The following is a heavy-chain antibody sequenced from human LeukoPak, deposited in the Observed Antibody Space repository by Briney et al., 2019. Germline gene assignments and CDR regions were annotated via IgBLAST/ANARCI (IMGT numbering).Heavy chain of an antibody. V-gene: IGHV4-59*08. CDR3: ARRNGFDT. J-gene: IGHJ3*02. CDR2: IYYSGNS. Sequence: PSKTLSLTCTVSGGSISGYHWNWIRQPPGKGLEWVGNIYYSGNSNYNPSPTCRVATSVDTSNTRFYFKLSSVTAADTAVYYCARRNGFDTWGEGTM. CDR1: GGSISGYH.